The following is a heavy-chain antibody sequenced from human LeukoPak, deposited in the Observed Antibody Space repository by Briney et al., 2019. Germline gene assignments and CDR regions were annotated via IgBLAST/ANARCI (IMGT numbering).Heavy chain of an antibody. CDR3: SEGYFEPFDH. D-gene: IGHD2/OR15-2a*01. CDR2: LSYTGKT. CDR1: GVSVSTSH. J-gene: IGHJ4*02. Sequence: PSETLSLTCNVSGVSVSTSHWNWIRQRPGKGLGWIGCLSYTGKTDYNPSLKSRVSISLGLSNNHFSLKLTSVTAADTAVYYCSEGYFEPFDHWGQGILVTVSS. V-gene: IGHV4-59*02.